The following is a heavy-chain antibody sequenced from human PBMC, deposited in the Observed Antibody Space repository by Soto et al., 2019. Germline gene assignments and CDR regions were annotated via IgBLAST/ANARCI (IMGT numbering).Heavy chain of an antibody. V-gene: IGHV4-61*08. Sequence: SETLSLTCTVSGGSIDRGDYYWSWIRQPPGKGLEWMGYVYYIGSPNYNPSLKSRVTISVDTSKNQFSLRLSSVTAADTGVYYCVRYDRINMKPYSPEGFHIWGQGTMVTVAS. J-gene: IGHJ3*02. D-gene: IGHD3-3*02. CDR3: VRYDRINMKPYSPEGFHI. CDR2: VYYIGSP. CDR1: GGSIDRGDYY.